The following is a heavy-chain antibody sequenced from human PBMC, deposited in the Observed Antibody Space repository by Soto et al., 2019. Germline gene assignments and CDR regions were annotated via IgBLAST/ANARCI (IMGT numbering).Heavy chain of an antibody. CDR2: ISGSGGST. CDR1: GFTFSSYA. J-gene: IGHJ4*02. Sequence: GGSLRLSCAASGFTFSSYAMSWVRQAPGKGLEWVSAISGSGGSTYYADSVKGRFTISRDNSKNRLYLQMNSLRAEDTAVYYCAKEPTYCTNGVCFDYYFDYWGQGTLVTVSS. CDR3: AKEPTYCTNGVCFDYYFDY. D-gene: IGHD2-8*01. V-gene: IGHV3-23*01.